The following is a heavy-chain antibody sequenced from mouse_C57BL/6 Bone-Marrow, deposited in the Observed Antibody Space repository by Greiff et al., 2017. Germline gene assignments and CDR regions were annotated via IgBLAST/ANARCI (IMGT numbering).Heavy chain of an antibody. CDR1: GYAFSSYW. CDR2: IYPGDGDT. J-gene: IGHJ2*01. CDR3: ARRGTAQVDY. D-gene: IGHD3-2*02. Sequence: QVQLQQSGAELVKPGASVKISCKASGYAFSSYWMNWVKQRPGRGLEWIGQIYPGDGDTNYNGKFKGKATLTVDKSSSTAYMPRSSLTSEDAAVCFCARRGTAQVDYWGQGTTLTVSS. V-gene: IGHV1-80*01.